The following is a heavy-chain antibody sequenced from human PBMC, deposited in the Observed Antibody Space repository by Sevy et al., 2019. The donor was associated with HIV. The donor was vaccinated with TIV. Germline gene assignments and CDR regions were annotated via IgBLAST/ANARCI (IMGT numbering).Heavy chain of an antibody. D-gene: IGHD3-16*01. V-gene: IGHV3-30*14. J-gene: IGHJ4*02. CDR3: ARDRGEILRSAFDY. CDR1: GFTFSDYS. Sequence: GGSLRLSCAASGFTFSDYSMHWVRQAPGKGLEWVAVISYDGRNNKYNVDSVNGRFTISRDNSKNTLFLQMNSLRAEDSAIYYCARDRGEILRSAFDYWGQGTLVTVSS. CDR2: ISYDGRNNK.